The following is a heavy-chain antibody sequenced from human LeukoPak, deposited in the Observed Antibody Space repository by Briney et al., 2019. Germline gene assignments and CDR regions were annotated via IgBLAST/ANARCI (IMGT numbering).Heavy chain of an antibody. V-gene: IGHV4-59*08. D-gene: IGHD6-13*01. CDR2: VYYNGNT. Sequence: SETLSLTCTVSSGSIGTYYWSWIRQPPGKGLEWIGDVYYNGNTNYNPSLKSRVTISVFTSKNQFSLKLTSVTAADTAVYYCARQVAATAPVGYWGQGTLVTVSS. CDR1: SGSIGTYY. CDR3: ARQVAATAPVGY. J-gene: IGHJ4*02.